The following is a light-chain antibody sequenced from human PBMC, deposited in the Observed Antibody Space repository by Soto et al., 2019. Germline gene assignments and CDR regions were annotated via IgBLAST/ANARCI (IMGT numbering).Light chain of an antibody. CDR1: QSVNNN. Sequence: ETLMTQSPATLSVSPGERATLSCRASQSVNNNLAWYQQKLGQAPRVLIYGASTRATGIPARFTDSGSGTEFILTITSLQSEDSAVYYCREYNTWPWTFGQGTKVEFK. CDR2: GAS. J-gene: IGKJ1*01. CDR3: REYNTWPWT. V-gene: IGKV3-15*01.